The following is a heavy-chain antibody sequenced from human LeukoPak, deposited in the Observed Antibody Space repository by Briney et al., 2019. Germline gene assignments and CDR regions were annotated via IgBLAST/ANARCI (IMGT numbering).Heavy chain of an antibody. V-gene: IGHV6-1*01. J-gene: IGHJ5*02. CDR2: TYYRSKWYN. CDR3: ARGGGYYDILTGYANWFDP. D-gene: IGHD3-9*01. CDR1: GDSVSSNSAA. Sequence: ASQTLSLTCAISGDSVSSNSAAWNWIRQSPSRGLEWLGRTYYRSKWYNDYAVSVKSRIPINPDTSKNQFSLQLNSVTPEDTAVYYCARGGGYYDILTGYANWFDPWGQGTLVTVSS.